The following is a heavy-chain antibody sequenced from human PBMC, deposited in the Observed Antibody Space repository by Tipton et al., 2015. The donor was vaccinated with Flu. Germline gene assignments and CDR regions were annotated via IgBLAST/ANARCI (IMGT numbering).Heavy chain of an antibody. D-gene: IGHD4-17*01. Sequence: TLSLTCAVSGYSISSGYYWGWIRQPPGKGLEWIGNIHRSGNTYHNPSLRSRVTISVDTSKNQFSLKVTSLTAADTAVYYCARGCDYANAYLDYWGQGTLVTVSS. CDR1: GYSISSGYY. CDR2: IHRSGNT. CDR3: ARGCDYANAYLDY. J-gene: IGHJ4*02. V-gene: IGHV4-38-2*01.